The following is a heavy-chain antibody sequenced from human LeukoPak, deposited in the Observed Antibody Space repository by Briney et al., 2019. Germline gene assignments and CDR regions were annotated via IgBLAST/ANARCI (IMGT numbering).Heavy chain of an antibody. CDR3: ARGVIVGAKEDY. V-gene: IGHV1-2*02. CDR2: INPNSGGT. CDR1: GYTFTGYY. Sequence: ASVKVSCKASGYTFTGYYMHWVRQAPGQGLEWMGWINPNSGGTNYAQKFQGRVTMTRDTSISTAYMEPSRLRSDDTAVYYCARGVIVGAKEDYWGQGTLVTVSS. D-gene: IGHD1-26*01. J-gene: IGHJ4*02.